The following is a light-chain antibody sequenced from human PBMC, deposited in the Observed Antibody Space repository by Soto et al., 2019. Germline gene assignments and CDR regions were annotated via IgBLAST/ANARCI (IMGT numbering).Light chain of an antibody. J-gene: IGKJ1*01. Sequence: IQMTQSPSTRSRSVGDSVTITCRASQTISSWLAWYQQKPGKAPKLLIFAASNLQRGVPARFSGIGSGTDFTLTISSLQPEDFATYYSLQLYNFPRTFGQGTKVDIK. CDR3: LQLYNFPRT. V-gene: IGKV1-6*01. CDR1: QTISSW. CDR2: AAS.